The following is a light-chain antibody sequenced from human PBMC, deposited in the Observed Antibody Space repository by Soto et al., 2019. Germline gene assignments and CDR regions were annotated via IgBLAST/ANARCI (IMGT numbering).Light chain of an antibody. V-gene: IGLV2-11*01. CDR2: DVT. CDR3: CSFSGTSTLDV. CDR1: TSDLGSYDY. J-gene: IGLJ1*01. Sequence: QSALTQPRSVSGSPGQSVTISCTGTTSDLGSYDYVSWYQQHPGRAPKLMIYDVTKRPSGVPDRFSGSKSGNTASLTISRLQTEDEADYYCCSFSGTSTLDVFGTGTKLTVL.